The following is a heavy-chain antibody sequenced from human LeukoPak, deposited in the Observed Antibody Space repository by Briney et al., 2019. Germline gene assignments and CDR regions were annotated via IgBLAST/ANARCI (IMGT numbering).Heavy chain of an antibody. V-gene: IGHV4-59*12. J-gene: IGHJ4*02. CDR3: ASKGGSFDYFFDF. CDR1: GGSISSYH. Sequence: SETQSLTCTVSGGSISSYHWNWIRQPPGKGLEWIGSIYYSGSTYYNPSLKSRVTISVDTSKNQFSLKLSSVTAADTAVYYCASKGGSFDYFFDFWGQGTLVTVSS. CDR2: IYYSGST. D-gene: IGHD1-26*01.